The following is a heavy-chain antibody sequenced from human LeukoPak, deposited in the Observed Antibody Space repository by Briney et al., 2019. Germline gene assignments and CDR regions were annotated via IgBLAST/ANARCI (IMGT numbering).Heavy chain of an antibody. CDR1: GFTFSNYA. Sequence: SGGSLRLSCAASGFTFSNYAMSWVRQAPGKGLEWVSAISGSGGTTSYADSVKGRFTISRDNSKNTLYLQMNSLRAEDTAVYYCAKDRGVTFGGADLDYWGQGTLVTVSS. D-gene: IGHD3-16*01. CDR2: ISGSGGTT. V-gene: IGHV3-23*01. J-gene: IGHJ4*02. CDR3: AKDRGVTFGGADLDY.